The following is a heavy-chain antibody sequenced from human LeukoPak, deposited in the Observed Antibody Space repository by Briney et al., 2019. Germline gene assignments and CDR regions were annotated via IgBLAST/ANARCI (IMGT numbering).Heavy chain of an antibody. V-gene: IGHV4-38-2*02. D-gene: IGHD3-22*01. CDR3: ARGDFEYDSSGYSH. Sequence: PSETLSLTCTVSGYSISSGYYWGWIRQPPGKGREWIGSIYHSGSTYYNPSLKSRVTISVDTSKNQFSLKLSSVTAADTAVYYCARGDFEYDSSGYSHWGQGTLVTVSS. CDR2: IYHSGST. J-gene: IGHJ4*02. CDR1: GYSISSGYY.